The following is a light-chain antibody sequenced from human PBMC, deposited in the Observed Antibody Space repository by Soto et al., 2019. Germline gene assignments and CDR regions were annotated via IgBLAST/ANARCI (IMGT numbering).Light chain of an antibody. CDR1: QNIAGY. CDR3: QQYYSYPLT. V-gene: IGKV1-16*02. CDR2: AAS. J-gene: IGKJ4*01. Sequence: DLQMTQSPSSLSASVGDRVTITCRASQNIAGYLGWFQQKPGKAPKPLIYAASALQSGVPSKFSGSGSGTDFTLTISSLQPEDFATYYCQQYYSYPLTFGGGTKVEIK.